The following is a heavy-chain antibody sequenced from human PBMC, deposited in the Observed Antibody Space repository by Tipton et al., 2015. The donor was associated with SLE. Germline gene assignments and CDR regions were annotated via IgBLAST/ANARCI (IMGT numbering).Heavy chain of an antibody. CDR3: VKVGYISSWSWFDP. V-gene: IGHV3-9*01. J-gene: IGHJ5*02. CDR2: LSWNGITL. D-gene: IGHD6-13*01. Sequence: SLRLSCAGSGFTFSKYWLSWVRQAPGKGLEWGSGLSWNGITLGYGDSVKGRFTISRDNAKNSLYLDMNSLRTDDTAFYYCVKVGYISSWSWFDPWGQGTLVTVSS. CDR1: GFTFSKYW.